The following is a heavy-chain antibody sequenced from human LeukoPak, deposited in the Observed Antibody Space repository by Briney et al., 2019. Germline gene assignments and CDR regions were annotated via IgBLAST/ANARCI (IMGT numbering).Heavy chain of an antibody. V-gene: IGHV4-38-2*02. Sequence: SETLSLTCTVSGYSITSGYYWGWIRQPPGKGLEWIGSIYHSGSTFYNPSLKSRVTISVDTSKNQFSLKLSSVTAADTAVYYCASYSYYDFDYWGQGTLVTVSS. J-gene: IGHJ4*02. D-gene: IGHD3-3*01. CDR2: IYHSGST. CDR1: GYSITSGYY. CDR3: ASYSYYDFDY.